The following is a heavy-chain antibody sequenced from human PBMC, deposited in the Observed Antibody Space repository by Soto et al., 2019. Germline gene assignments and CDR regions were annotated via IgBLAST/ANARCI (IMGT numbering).Heavy chain of an antibody. D-gene: IGHD2-8*01. J-gene: IGHJ3*02. CDR2: VGGRPDDR. CDR1: GFTFNSYA. V-gene: IGHV3-23*01. Sequence: GVSLRLSCAASGFTFNSYAMSWVRQTPGKGLEWVSGVGGRPDDRDYADSVKGRFTVSRDNSKNMVYLQMNSLRAEDTGIYYCARDQFKENGVYDAFDMCGPGTQVIVSS. CDR3: ARDQFKENGVYDAFDM.